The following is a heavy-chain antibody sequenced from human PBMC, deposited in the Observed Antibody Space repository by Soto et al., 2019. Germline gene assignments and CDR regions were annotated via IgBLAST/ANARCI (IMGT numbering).Heavy chain of an antibody. CDR3: ARANWFFDY. D-gene: IGHD7-27*01. J-gene: IGHJ4*02. CDR1: GGSINNHY. Sequence: SETLSLTCTVSGGSINNHYWSWNRQPPGQGLEWIGYIYYSGSTNYNPSLKSRVTMSVDTSKNQFSLKLSSLTAADTAIYYCARANWFFDYWGQGTLVTVSS. V-gene: IGHV4-59*11. CDR2: IYYSGST.